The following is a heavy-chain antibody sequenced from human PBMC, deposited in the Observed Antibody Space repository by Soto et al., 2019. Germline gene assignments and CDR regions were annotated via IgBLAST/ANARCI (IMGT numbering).Heavy chain of an antibody. CDR2: VNPSGGHT. CDR3: ARGGHVVVVTAALDY. V-gene: IGHV1-46*01. Sequence: QVQLMQSGAEVKKPGASVKVSCKASGDTFTDYYIHWVRQAPGQGLEWMGTVNPSGGHTTYAQHFRGRVTMTRATSPSTLYMELTSLRAEETAVYYCARGGHVVVVTAALDYWGQGTLVTVSS. D-gene: IGHD2-21*02. J-gene: IGHJ4*02. CDR1: GDTFTDYY.